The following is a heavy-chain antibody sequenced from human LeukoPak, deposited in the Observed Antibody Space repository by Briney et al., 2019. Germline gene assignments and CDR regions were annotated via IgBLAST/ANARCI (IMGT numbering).Heavy chain of an antibody. CDR1: GYTFTNYY. CDR3: ARGSMVVYYYYYMDV. V-gene: IGHV1-46*01. CDR2: INPSGGST. Sequence: ASVKVSCKASGYTFTNYYIHWVRQAPGQGLEWMGLINPSGGSTSYAQKFQGRVTMTRDMSTSTVYMELSSLRSEDTAVYYCARGSMVVYYYYYMDVWGKGTTVTVSS. J-gene: IGHJ6*03. D-gene: IGHD3-10*01.